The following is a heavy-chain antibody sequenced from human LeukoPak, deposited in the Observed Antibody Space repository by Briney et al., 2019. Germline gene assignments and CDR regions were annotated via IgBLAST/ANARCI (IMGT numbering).Heavy chain of an antibody. D-gene: IGHD6-19*01. CDR1: GYTFTNYG. J-gene: IGHJ1*01. V-gene: IGHV1-18*01. CDR2: ISAYSGDT. Sequence: APVTVSCKTSGYTFTNYGDHWVRQTPGQGLEWMGWISAYSGDTKFAQHFQARVTMTTDSSTDTVYMEVRDLKSDDTAIYYCARGRNQWLNPDDYLQEWGQGTLVTVSS. CDR3: ARGRNQWLNPDDYLQE.